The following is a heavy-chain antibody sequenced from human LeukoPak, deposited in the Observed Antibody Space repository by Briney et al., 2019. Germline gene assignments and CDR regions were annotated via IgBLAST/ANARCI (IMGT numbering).Heavy chain of an antibody. CDR3: ASEIIFGSFDY. Sequence: GGSLRLSCAASGFTFSSYAMHWVRQAPGKGLEWVAVISYDGSNKYYADSVKGRFTISRDNSKNTLYLQMNSLRAEDTAVYYCASEIIFGSFDYWGQGTQVTVSS. V-gene: IGHV3-30*04. D-gene: IGHD3-3*01. J-gene: IGHJ4*02. CDR2: ISYDGSNK. CDR1: GFTFSSYA.